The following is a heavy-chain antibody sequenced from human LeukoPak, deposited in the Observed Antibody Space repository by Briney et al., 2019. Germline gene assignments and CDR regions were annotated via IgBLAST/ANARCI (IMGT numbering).Heavy chain of an antibody. V-gene: IGHV3-7*01. CDR1: GFTFSSYW. CDR2: IKQYGSEK. J-gene: IGHJ4*02. Sequence: GGSLRLPCAASGFTFSSYWMSWGRQAPGKGPELVGNIKQYGSEKYYVDSVKGRFPISRDNAKSSLYLQMNSLRAEDTAVYYCARDKGAFRSYGLFYYWGQGTLVTVSS. D-gene: IGHD5-18*01. CDR3: ARDKGAFRSYGLFYY.